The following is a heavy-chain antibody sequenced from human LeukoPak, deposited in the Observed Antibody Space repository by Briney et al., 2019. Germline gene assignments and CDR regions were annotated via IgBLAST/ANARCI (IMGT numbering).Heavy chain of an antibody. V-gene: IGHV3-21*01. Sequence: GGSLRLSCAASGFTFSSYSMNWVRQAPGKGLEWVSSISISSSYIYYADSVKGRFTISRDNAKNSLYLQMNSLRAEDTAVYYCARDDGPGVYCSSTSCYTGWFDPWGQGTLVTVSS. CDR3: ARDDGPGVYCSSTSCYTGWFDP. D-gene: IGHD2-2*02. CDR1: GFTFSSYS. CDR2: ISISSSYI. J-gene: IGHJ5*02.